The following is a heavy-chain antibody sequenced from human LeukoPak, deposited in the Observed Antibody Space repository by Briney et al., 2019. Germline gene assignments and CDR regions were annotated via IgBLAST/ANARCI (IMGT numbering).Heavy chain of an antibody. J-gene: IGHJ3*02. CDR3: ARVVLRGVIITGVFAFDI. V-gene: IGHV1-2*02. CDR1: GYTFTGYY. D-gene: IGHD3-10*01. Sequence: GASVKVSCKASGYTFTGYYIHWVRQAPGQGLEWMGWINPHSGGTNFAQKFQGRVTMTRDTSISTAYMELSSPRSDDTAVYYCARVVLRGVIITGVFAFDIWGQGTMVTVSS. CDR2: INPHSGGT.